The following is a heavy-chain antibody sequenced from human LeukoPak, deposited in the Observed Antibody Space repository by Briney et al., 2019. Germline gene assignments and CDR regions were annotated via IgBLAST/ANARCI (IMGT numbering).Heavy chain of an antibody. D-gene: IGHD4-11*01. CDR2: IGTAGDT. CDR1: GFTFSSYD. CDR3: ARATVTREGFDY. J-gene: IGHJ4*02. Sequence: PGGSLRLSCAASGFTFSSYDMHWVRQATGKGLEWVSAIGTAGDTYYLGSVKGRFTISRENAKNSLYLQMNSLRAGDTAVYYCARATVTREGFDYWGQGTLVTVSS. V-gene: IGHV3-13*01.